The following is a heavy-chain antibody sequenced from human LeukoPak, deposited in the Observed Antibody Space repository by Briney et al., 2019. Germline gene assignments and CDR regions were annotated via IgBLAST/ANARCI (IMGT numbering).Heavy chain of an antibody. CDR2: IRSKANSYAT. Sequence: GGSLRLSCTASGFTFSGPAMHWVRQASGKGLEGVGRIRSKANSYATVYAASVKGRFTISRDDSKNTAYLQMNSLKTEDTAVYYCTSGLSVRRSNNTPVDYWGQGTLVTVSS. CDR1: GFTFSGPA. V-gene: IGHV3-73*01. CDR3: TSGLSVRRSNNTPVDY. D-gene: IGHD1-1*01. J-gene: IGHJ4*02.